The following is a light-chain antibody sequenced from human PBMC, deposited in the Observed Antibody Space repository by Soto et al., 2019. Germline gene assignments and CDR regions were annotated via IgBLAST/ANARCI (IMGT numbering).Light chain of an antibody. CDR1: QSVSSN. Sequence: EIVMTQSPATLSVSPGERATLSCRASQSVSSNLAWYQQKPGQAPRLLIYGASTRATGIPARFSGSGSGTEFTLTISSLQSEDFAVYYCQHHRTFGQGTKVEI. CDR2: GAS. CDR3: QHHRT. V-gene: IGKV3-15*01. J-gene: IGKJ1*01.